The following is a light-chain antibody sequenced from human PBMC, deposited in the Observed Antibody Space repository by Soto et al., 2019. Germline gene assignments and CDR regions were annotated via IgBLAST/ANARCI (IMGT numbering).Light chain of an antibody. Sequence: EIVMTQSPGTLSVSPGERVTLSCRASQSVSSKVAWYQQKPGQAPRLLIFTASLRATGVPARFSGSGSGREFTLTIRSLQSEDFAVYWCQQYYNWPLEYTFGQGTKLEI. J-gene: IGKJ2*01. V-gene: IGKV3-15*01. CDR3: QQYYNWPLEYT. CDR1: QSVSSK. CDR2: TAS.